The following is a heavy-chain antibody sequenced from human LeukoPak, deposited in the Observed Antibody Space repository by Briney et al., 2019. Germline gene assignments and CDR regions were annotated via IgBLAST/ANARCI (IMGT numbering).Heavy chain of an antibody. J-gene: IGHJ4*02. CDR1: GGSFSGYY. CDR3: ARVVVVAARGRYFDY. D-gene: IGHD2-15*01. V-gene: IGHV4-34*01. Sequence: ALSLTYGVDGGSFSGYYTGCIRQPPGKGLEWHGEIHHGGSTNNNPSLKRRVTISVDTSKNQFSLKLSSVTAADTAVYYCARVVVVAARGRYFDYWGQGTLVTVTS. CDR2: IHHGGST.